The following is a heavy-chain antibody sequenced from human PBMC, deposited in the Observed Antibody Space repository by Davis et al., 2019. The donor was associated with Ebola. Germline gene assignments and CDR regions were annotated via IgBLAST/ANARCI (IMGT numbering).Heavy chain of an antibody. CDR2: ISGGGGDR. J-gene: IGHJ4*02. Sequence: GGSLRLSCAASGFAFDSYAMHWVRQLPGTGLEWVSSISGGGGDRKYADSLKGRFTISRDNAKNSLYLQMNSLTAEDTAVYYCARDIGIEPDSFDYWGQGTLVTVSS. D-gene: IGHD2-21*01. CDR1: GFAFDSYA. CDR3: ARDIGIEPDSFDY. V-gene: IGHV3-21*01.